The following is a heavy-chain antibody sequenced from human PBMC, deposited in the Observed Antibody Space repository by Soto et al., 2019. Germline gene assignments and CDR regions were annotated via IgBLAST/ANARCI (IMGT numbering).Heavy chain of an antibody. CDR1: GGSISSYY. J-gene: IGHJ4*02. Sequence: QVQLQESGPGLVKPSETLSLTCTVSGGSISSYYWSWIRQPPGKGLEWIGYIYYSGSTNYNPSLKSRVTISVDTSKNQFSLKLSSVTAADTAVYYCARLRGARSPNFDSWGQGTLVTVSS. CDR2: IYYSGST. D-gene: IGHD1-26*01. V-gene: IGHV4-59*01. CDR3: ARLRGARSPNFDS.